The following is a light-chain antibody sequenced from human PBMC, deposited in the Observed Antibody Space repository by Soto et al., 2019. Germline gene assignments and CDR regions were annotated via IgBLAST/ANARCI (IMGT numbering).Light chain of an antibody. CDR2: DAS. Sequence: DIQMTQSPSTLSASVGHRVTITCRASQSISSWLAWYQQKPGKAPKLLIYDASSLESGVPSRFSGSGSGTEFTLTISSLQPADFATYYCQQYNSYSLTFGGGTKVEIK. V-gene: IGKV1-5*01. CDR3: QQYNSYSLT. CDR1: QSISSW. J-gene: IGKJ4*01.